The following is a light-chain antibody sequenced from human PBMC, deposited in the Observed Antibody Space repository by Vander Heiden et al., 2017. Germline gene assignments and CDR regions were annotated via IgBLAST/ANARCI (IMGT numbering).Light chain of an antibody. J-gene: IGKJ2*01. CDR3: QQYNSYPYT. CDR2: AAS. CDR1: QHISNS. V-gene: IGKV1-16*02. Sequence: DIQLSLSPSSLYASAADRVTITCRATQHISNSFTWFQQKPGKAPKSLIYAASNLQSGVPSKFSGSGFGTDFTLTSSSLQSEDFATYYSQQYNSYPYTFGQGTKLEIK.